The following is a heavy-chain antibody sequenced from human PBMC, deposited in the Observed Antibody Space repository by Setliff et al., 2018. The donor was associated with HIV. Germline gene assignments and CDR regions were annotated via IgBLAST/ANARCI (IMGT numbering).Heavy chain of an antibody. Sequence: PSETLSLTCTVSGGSISSNNYYWGWIRQPPGKGLEWIGSIFYSETVYYGGRTYYSPSLKSRVTISVDTSKSQFSLKLSSVTAADPAVYYCARGVPLLPPHYWGQGTLVTVSS. CDR3: ARGVPLLPPHY. V-gene: IGHV4-39*07. J-gene: IGHJ4*02. CDR1: GGSISSNNYY. CDR2: IFYSETVYYGGRT. D-gene: IGHD2-21*02.